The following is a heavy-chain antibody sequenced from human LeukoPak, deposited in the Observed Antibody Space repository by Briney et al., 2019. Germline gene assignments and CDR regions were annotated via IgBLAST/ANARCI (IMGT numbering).Heavy chain of an antibody. J-gene: IGHJ3*02. D-gene: IGHD6-19*01. Sequence: GGSLRLSCAASGFTFDDYAMHLVRQASGKGLEWVSGISWNSGSIGYADSVKGRFTISRDNAKNSLYLQMNSLRAEDTALYYCAKDIEQWLDRGAFDIWGQGTMVTVSS. V-gene: IGHV3-9*01. CDR3: AKDIEQWLDRGAFDI. CDR2: ISWNSGSI. CDR1: GFTFDDYA.